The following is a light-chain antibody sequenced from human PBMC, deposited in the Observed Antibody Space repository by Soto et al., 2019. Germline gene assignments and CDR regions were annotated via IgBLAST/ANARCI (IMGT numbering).Light chain of an antibody. CDR2: GAS. V-gene: IGKV3D-15*01. CDR1: QSVSNN. J-gene: IGKJ4*01. CDR3: QQYSVWPLT. Sequence: EIVLTQSPATLSVPPGERAALSCRASQSVSNNLAWYQQKPGQPPRLLIFGASTRATGIPARFSGSGSEAEFALTISTLQSEDFAVYYCQQYSVWPLTFGGGTKVEIK.